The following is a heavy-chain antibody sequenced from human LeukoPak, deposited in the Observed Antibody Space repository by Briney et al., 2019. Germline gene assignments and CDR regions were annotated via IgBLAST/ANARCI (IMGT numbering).Heavy chain of an antibody. CDR1: GFTVSNNY. J-gene: IGHJ2*01. V-gene: IGHV3-53*01. CDR2: ISSAGST. D-gene: IGHD3-16*01. Sequence: GGSLRLSCAASGFTVSNNYMSWVRQAPGKGLEWVSVISSAGSTYYADSVKGRFTISRDNSKNTLYLQMNSLRAEDTAVYYCAREVMGYPGYFHLWGRGTLVTVSS. CDR3: AREVMGYPGYFHL.